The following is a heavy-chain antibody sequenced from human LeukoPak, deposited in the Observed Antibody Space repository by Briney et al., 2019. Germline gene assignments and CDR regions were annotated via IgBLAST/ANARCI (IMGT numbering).Heavy chain of an antibody. J-gene: IGHJ4*02. D-gene: IGHD6-19*01. CDR3: VGSSGRHFDY. V-gene: IGHV4-34*01. CDR1: GGSFSGYY. CDR2: INHSGST. Sequence: SETLSLTCAVYGGSFSGYYWSWIRQPPGKGLEWIGEINHSGSTNYNPSLKSRVTISVDTSKNQFSLKLSSVTAADTAVYYCVGSSGRHFDYWGQGTLVTVSS.